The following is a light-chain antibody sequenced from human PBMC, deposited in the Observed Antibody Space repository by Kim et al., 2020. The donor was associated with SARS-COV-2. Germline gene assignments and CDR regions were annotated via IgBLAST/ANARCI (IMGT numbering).Light chain of an antibody. J-gene: IGKJ2*01. V-gene: IGKV1-5*03. CDR2: LAS. CDR3: QHYIRFPYT. Sequence: DIQMTQSPSTLSASVGDRVTITCRASQTISTWLAWYQQKPGKAPKLLLYLASTLESGVPSRFSGSGSGTEFTLTIDSLQPDDFATYYCQHYIRFPYTFGQGTKVDIK. CDR1: QTISTW.